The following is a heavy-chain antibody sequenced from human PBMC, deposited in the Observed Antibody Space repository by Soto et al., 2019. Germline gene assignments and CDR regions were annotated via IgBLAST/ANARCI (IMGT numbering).Heavy chain of an antibody. CDR2: ISAYNGNT. D-gene: IGHD3-10*01. CDR3: PSSPTMVRGVPHWFDP. CDR1: GYTFPCYG. Sequence: ASVKVSCKASGYTFPCYGISWVRQAPGQGLEWMGWISAYNGNTNYAQKIKGRVTMTTDTSTSTAYMELSSLRSDDTAVCYCPSSPTMVRGVPHWFDPWAQGTLVPIPS. V-gene: IGHV1-18*01. J-gene: IGHJ5*02.